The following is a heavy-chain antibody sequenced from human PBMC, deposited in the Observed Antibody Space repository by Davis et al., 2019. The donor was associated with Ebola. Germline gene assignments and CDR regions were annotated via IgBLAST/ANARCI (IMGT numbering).Heavy chain of an antibody. CDR2: INSGGLVI. CDR1: GLTFTSYG. D-gene: IGHD3-22*01. J-gene: IGHJ4*02. CDR3: ATDADYDDEFDY. V-gene: IGHV3-48*01. Sequence: GESLKISCAASGLTFTSYGFTWVRQAPGKGLEWVSHINSGGLVILYAESVKGRFTISREIAKDSVYLQMDSLRVEDTAVYYCATDADYDDEFDYWGQGTLVTVSS.